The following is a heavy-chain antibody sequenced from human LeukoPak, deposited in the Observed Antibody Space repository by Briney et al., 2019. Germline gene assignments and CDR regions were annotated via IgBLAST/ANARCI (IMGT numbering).Heavy chain of an antibody. V-gene: IGHV1-69*06. J-gene: IGHJ4*02. D-gene: IGHD4-17*01. Sequence: VASVKVSCKASGGTFSSYAISWVRQAPGQGREWMGGIIPIFGTANYAQKFQGRVTITADKSTSTAYMELSSLRSEDTAMYYCARRIYYGDYGFDYWGQGTLVTVSS. CDR2: IIPIFGTA. CDR1: GGTFSSYA. CDR3: ARRIYYGDYGFDY.